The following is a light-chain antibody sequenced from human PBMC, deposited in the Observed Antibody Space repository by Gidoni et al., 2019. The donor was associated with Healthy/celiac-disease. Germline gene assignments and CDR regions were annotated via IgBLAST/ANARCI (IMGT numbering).Light chain of an antibody. CDR3: LLSYSGARV. CDR2: YTS. J-gene: IGLJ2*01. V-gene: IGLV7-46*01. Sequence: QPVAPPEPSRNVSPGGTVTLTCGSSTGAVTSGHYPYWFQQKPGQAPRTLIYYTSNKHSWTPARFSGSLLGGKAALTLSGAQPEDEAEYYCLLSYSGARVFGGGTKLTVL. CDR1: TGAVTSGHY.